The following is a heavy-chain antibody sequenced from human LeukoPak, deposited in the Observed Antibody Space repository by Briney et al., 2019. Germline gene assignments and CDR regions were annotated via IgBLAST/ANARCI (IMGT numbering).Heavy chain of an antibody. J-gene: IGHJ4*02. D-gene: IGHD2-21*02. Sequence: GGSLRLSCAASGFTSTSYGMSWVRQAPGKGLEWVSAITYSGGNTYYADSVKGRFTISRDNSKNTLYLQMNSLRAEDTAVYYCAKDGTGCGGDCYSDYWGQGTLVTVSS. CDR1: GFTSTSYG. CDR2: ITYSGGNT. V-gene: IGHV3-23*01. CDR3: AKDGTGCGGDCYSDY.